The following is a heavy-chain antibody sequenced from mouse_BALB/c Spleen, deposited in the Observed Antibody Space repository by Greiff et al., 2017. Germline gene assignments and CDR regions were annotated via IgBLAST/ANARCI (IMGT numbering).Heavy chain of an antibody. Sequence: VQLQESGPGLVAPSQCLSLTCTVSGFSLTGYGVNWVRQPPGKGLEWLGMIWGDGSTDYNSALKSRLSISKDNSKSQVFLKMNSLQTDDTARYYGAIYDYDFAYWGQGTLVTVSA. CDR2: IWGDGST. CDR1: GFSLTGYG. V-gene: IGHV2-6-7*01. J-gene: IGHJ3*01. CDR3: AIYDYDFAY. D-gene: IGHD2-4*01.